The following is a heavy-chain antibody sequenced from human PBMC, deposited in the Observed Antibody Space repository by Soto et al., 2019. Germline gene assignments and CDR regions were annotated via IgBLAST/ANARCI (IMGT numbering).Heavy chain of an antibody. V-gene: IGHV3-23*01. CDR3: ARRYCSGGSCYSFSDAFDI. Sequence: GGSQRLSCAASGFTFSSYAMSWVRQAPGKGLEWVSAISGSGGSTYYADSVKGRFTISRGNSKNTLYLQMNSLRAEDTAVYYCARRYCSGGSCYSFSDAFDIWGQGTMVTVSS. CDR1: GFTFSSYA. CDR2: ISGSGGST. D-gene: IGHD2-15*01. J-gene: IGHJ3*02.